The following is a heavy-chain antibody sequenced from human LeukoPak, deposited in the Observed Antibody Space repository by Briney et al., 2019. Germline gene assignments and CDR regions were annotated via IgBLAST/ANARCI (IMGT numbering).Heavy chain of an antibody. V-gene: IGHV3-48*03. J-gene: IGHJ4*02. CDR3: ARRLGSRYYFDY. CDR1: GFTFSSYE. CDR2: ISSSGSAI. D-gene: IGHD7-27*01. Sequence: GGSLRLSCAASGFTFSSYEMNWVRQAPGKGLEWVSYISSSGSAIYYADSVKGRFTISRDNAKNSLYLQMNSLRAEDTAVYYCARRLGSRYYFDYWGQGTLVTVSS.